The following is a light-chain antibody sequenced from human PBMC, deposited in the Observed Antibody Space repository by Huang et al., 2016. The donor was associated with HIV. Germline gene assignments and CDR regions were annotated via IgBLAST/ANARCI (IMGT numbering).Light chain of an antibody. CDR1: QSVSSN. Sequence: EIVMTQSPATLSVSPGERATLSCRASQSVSSNLAWYQQKPGQAPRRLIYGASTRATGIPARFSGSGSGTEFTLTISSLQSEDFAVYYCQQYNNWQTFGQGTKVEIK. J-gene: IGKJ1*01. CDR2: GAS. CDR3: QQYNNWQT. V-gene: IGKV3-15*01.